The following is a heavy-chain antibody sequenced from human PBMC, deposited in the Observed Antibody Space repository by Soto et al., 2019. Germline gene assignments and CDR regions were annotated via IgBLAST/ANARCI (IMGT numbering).Heavy chain of an antibody. CDR3: ARRRDEGTDY. J-gene: IGHJ4*02. V-gene: IGHV3-33*01. CDR2: VWYDGSNK. Sequence: PVWSLRLSCSSPCFTFSSYGMHLVLQGPFKWLECLSVVWYDGSNKYYAESVKGRFTISRDNSKNTLYLQMNSLRAEDTAVYYCARRRDEGTDYWGQGTLVTVSS. CDR1: CFTFSSYG.